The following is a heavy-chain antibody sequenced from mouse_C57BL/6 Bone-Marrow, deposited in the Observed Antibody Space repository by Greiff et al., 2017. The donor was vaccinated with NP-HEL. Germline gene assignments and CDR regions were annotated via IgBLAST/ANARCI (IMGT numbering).Heavy chain of an antibody. J-gene: IGHJ4*01. D-gene: IGHD2-1*01. CDR2: IHPNSGST. V-gene: IGHV1-64*01. Sequence: VKLQQPGAELVKPGASVKLSCKASGYTFTSYWMHWVKQRPGQGLEWIGMIHPNSGSTNYNEKFKSKATLTVDKSSSTAYMQLSSLTSEDSAVYYGARRGYGNFPYAMDYWGQGTSVTVSS. CDR1: GYTFTSYW. CDR3: ARRGYGNFPYAMDY.